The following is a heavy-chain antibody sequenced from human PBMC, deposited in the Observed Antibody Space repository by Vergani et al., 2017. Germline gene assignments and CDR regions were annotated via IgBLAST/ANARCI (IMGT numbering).Heavy chain of an antibody. J-gene: IGHJ6*03. D-gene: IGHD2-8*01. Sequence: QVQLEESGGGVVQPGRSLRLSCAGSGFTLSSHAMHWVRQAPGKGLEWVAFIWYDGSKEYYADSVKGRFTISRDNSKNTLYLQMNNLRAADTAVYYCARYGYCAHGVCYMTYYYYMDVWGKGTEVTVSS. V-gene: IGHV3-33*01. CDR3: ARYGYCAHGVCYMTYYYYMDV. CDR1: GFTLSSHA. CDR2: IWYDGSKE.